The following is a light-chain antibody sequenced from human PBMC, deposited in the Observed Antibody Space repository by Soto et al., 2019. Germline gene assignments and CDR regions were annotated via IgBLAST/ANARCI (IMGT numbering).Light chain of an antibody. CDR2: DVN. V-gene: IGLV2-14*01. J-gene: IGLJ2*01. Sequence: QSALTQPASVSGSPGQSITLSCTGTSSDIGGYDYVSWYQRHPGKAPKLIIYDVNNRPSGVSNRFSGSKSGNTASLTISGLKAEDEAVYYCTSYAGGGPNVVFGGGTKLTAL. CDR1: SSDIGGYDY. CDR3: TSYAGGGPNVV.